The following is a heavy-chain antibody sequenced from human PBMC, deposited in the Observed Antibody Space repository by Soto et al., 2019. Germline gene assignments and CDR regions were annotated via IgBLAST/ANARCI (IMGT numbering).Heavy chain of an antibody. CDR1: GFTFSRYG. J-gene: IGHJ5*01. D-gene: IGHD2-2*01. CDR3: ARDPSEGRVGNWFES. CDR2: ISMTTSYV. Sequence: EVQLVESGGGLVKPGGSLRLSCAASGFTFSRYGMSWVRQAPGKGLEWVSSISMTTSYVYYADSVKDRFSISRDNAKKILYLEMYALRTEDTAVYYCARDPSEGRVGNWFESWGQGTLVTVSS. V-gene: IGHV3-21*01.